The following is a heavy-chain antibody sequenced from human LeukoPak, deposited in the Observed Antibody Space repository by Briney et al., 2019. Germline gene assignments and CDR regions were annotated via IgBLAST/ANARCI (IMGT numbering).Heavy chain of an antibody. Sequence: GGSLRLSCAASGFTFSSYAMHWVRQAPGKGLEWVAVISYDGSNKYYADSVKGRFTITRDNSKNTLYLQMNSLRAEDTAVYYCARERRSATVTSLYYFDYWGQGTLVTVSS. CDR1: GFTFSSYA. CDR2: ISYDGSNK. CDR3: ARERRSATVTSLYYFDY. J-gene: IGHJ4*02. V-gene: IGHV3-30*04. D-gene: IGHD4-17*01.